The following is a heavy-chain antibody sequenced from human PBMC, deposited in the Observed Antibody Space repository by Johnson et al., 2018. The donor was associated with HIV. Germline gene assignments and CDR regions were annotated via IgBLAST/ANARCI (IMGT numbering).Heavy chain of an antibody. D-gene: IGHD3-22*01. J-gene: IGHJ3*02. V-gene: IGHV3-30*03. CDR1: GFTFSSYG. CDR3: ARGSSYYYDSSGSDAFDI. Sequence: QVQLVESGGGVVQPGRSLRLSCAASGFTFSSYGMHWVRQAPGKGLEWVAVISYDESNKYYADSVKGRFTISRDNSKNTLYLQMNSLRAGDTAVYYCARGSSYYYDSSGSDAFDIWGQGTMVTVSS. CDR2: ISYDESNK.